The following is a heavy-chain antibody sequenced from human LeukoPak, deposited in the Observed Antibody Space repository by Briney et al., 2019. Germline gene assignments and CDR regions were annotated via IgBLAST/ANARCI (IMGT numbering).Heavy chain of an antibody. J-gene: IGHJ5*02. CDR3: ASRNSDYDLRFDR. CDR1: GGSISSYY. CDR2: IYTSGST. D-gene: IGHD3-3*01. V-gene: IGHV4-4*09. Sequence: SETLSLTCTVSGGSISSYYWSWVRQPPGKGLEWIGYIYTSGSTNYNPSLKSRVTISVDTSKNQFSLKLSSVTAADTAVYYCASRNSDYDLRFDRWGQGTLVTVSS.